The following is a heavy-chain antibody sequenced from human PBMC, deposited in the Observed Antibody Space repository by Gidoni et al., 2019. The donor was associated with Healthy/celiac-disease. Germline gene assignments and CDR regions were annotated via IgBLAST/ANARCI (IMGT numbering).Heavy chain of an antibody. CDR2: IKQDGSDE. CDR1: GFTFSSYW. Sequence: EVQLVGSGGGLVQPGGSLRLSCAASGFTFSSYWMSWVRQAPGKGLEWVANIKQDGSDEYYVDSVKGRFTISRDNAKNSLYLQMNSLRAEDTAVYYCAREVRLKGDKRGLHENYYYYGMDVWGQGTTVTVSS. J-gene: IGHJ6*02. D-gene: IGHD3-16*01. CDR3: AREVRLKGDKRGLHENYYYYGMDV. V-gene: IGHV3-7*03.